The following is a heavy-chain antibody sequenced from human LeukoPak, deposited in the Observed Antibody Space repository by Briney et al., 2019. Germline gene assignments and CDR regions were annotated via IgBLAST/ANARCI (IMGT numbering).Heavy chain of an antibody. Sequence: GASVKVSCKASGYTLTGYYMHWVRQAPGQGLEWMGWVHPNSGGTNYAQKFQGRVTMTRDTSINTAYMELSRLGSDDTAVYYCARGSSSSWTYYFDSWGQGTLLTVSS. V-gene: IGHV1-2*02. J-gene: IGHJ4*02. D-gene: IGHD6-13*01. CDR2: VHPNSGGT. CDR1: GYTLTGYY. CDR3: ARGSSSSWTYYFDS.